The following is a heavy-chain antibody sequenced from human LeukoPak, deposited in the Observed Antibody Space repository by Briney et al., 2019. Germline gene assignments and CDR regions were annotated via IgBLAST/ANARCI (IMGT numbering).Heavy chain of an antibody. V-gene: IGHV3-48*01. CDR1: GFSFSSYS. CDR3: ARDEGLGVFLFDY. CDR2: ISSSSSTI. J-gene: IGHJ4*02. Sequence: PGGSLRLSCAASGFSFSSYSMNWVRQAPGKGLEWVSYISSSSSTIYYADSVKGRFTISRDNAKNSLYLQMNSLRAEDTAVYYCARDEGLGVFLFDYWGQGTLVTVSS. D-gene: IGHD6-13*01.